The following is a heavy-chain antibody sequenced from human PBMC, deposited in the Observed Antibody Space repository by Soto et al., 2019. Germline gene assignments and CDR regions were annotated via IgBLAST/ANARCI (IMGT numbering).Heavy chain of an antibody. CDR2: IKTKTDGGTT. Sequence: GGSLRLSCAASGFTFTYAWVNWVRQAPGKGLEWVGRIKTKTDGGTTDYAEPVKGRFTISRDNSKNTLYLQMNSLRAEDTAVYYCARDRHRDTVTGMDVWGQGATVTV. CDR1: GFTFTYAW. D-gene: IGHD4-17*01. V-gene: IGHV3-15*01. J-gene: IGHJ6*02. CDR3: ARDRHRDTVTGMDV.